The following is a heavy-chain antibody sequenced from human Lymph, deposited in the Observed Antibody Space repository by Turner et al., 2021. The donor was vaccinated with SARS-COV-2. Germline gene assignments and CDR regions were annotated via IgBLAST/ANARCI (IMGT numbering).Heavy chain of an antibody. J-gene: IGHJ6*02. Sequence: QVQLVQSGAEVKKPGASVTVSCKASGYTFPGYYMHWVRQAPGQGLEWMGWINPNSGGTNYAQKFQGRVTMTRDTSISTAYMERSRLRSDDTAVYYCARDVERYNDFWSGYSGGYGLDVWGQGTTVTVSS. V-gene: IGHV1-2*02. CDR3: ARDVERYNDFWSGYSGGYGLDV. CDR2: INPNSGGT. CDR1: GYTFPGYY. D-gene: IGHD3-3*01.